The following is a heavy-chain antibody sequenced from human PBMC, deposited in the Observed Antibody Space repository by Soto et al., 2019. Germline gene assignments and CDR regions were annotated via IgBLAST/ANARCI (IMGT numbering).Heavy chain of an antibody. V-gene: IGHV3-74*01. J-gene: IGHJ4*02. CDR3: ARRSSYSGSYYFDY. CDR2: INSDESST. D-gene: IGHD1-26*01. Sequence: PGGSLRLSCAASGFTFSSYWMHWVRQAPGKGLVWVSRINSDESSTNYADSVKGRFTISRDNAKNTLYLQMNSLRAEDTAVYYCARRSSYSGSYYFDYWGQGTLVTVSS. CDR1: GFTFSSYW.